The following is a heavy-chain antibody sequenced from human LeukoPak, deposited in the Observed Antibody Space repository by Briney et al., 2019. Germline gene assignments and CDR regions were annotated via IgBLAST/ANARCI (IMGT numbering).Heavy chain of an antibody. CDR1: GYTFTSYD. CDR3: AREYIVVVPAAIRSYYYGMDV. CDR2: MNPNSGNT. D-gene: IGHD2-2*02. Sequence: ASVKVSCKASGYTFTSYDINWVRQATGQGLEWMGWMNPNSGNTGYAQKFQGRVTMTRNTSISTAYMELSRLRSDDTAVYYCAREYIVVVPAAIRSYYYGMDVWGQGTTVTVSS. V-gene: IGHV1-8*01. J-gene: IGHJ6*02.